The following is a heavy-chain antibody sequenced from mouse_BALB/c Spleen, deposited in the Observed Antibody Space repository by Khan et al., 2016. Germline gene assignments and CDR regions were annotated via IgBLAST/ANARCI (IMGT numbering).Heavy chain of an antibody. D-gene: IGHD1-1*01. CDR2: IDPANGNT. CDR1: GFNIKDTY. CDR3: AHYYGSSYWFAY. Sequence: VQLQQSGAELVKPGASVKLSCTASGFNIKDTYMHWVKQRPEQGLEWIGRIDPANGNTKYDPKFQGKATITADTSSNTAYLQLSSLTSEDTAVSYCAHYYGSSYWFAYWGQGTLVTVSA. J-gene: IGHJ3*01. V-gene: IGHV14-3*02.